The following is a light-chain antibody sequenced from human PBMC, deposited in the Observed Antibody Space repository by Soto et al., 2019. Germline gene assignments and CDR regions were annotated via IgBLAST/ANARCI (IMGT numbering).Light chain of an antibody. CDR1: NCLVGNNY. J-gene: IGLJ1*01. Sequence: QSVLTQPPSVSATPGQNVTISRSRLNCLVGNNYVSWYQQLPGTAPKLLIYDNNKRPSGIPDRFSGSKSGTSATRGITGLQTGDEADYYCGTWDSSLSAGDVFGTGTKVTVL. V-gene: IGLV1-51*01. CDR3: GTWDSSLSAGDV. CDR2: DNN.